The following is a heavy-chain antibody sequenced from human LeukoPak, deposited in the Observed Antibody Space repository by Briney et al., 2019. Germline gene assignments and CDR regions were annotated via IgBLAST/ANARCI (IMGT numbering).Heavy chain of an antibody. CDR2: INGIGTSL. D-gene: IGHD4-17*01. V-gene: IGHV3-23*05. CDR3: AKGSIYGDYGDFDH. CDR1: GFSFDFSGYA. J-gene: IGHJ4*02. Sequence: GGSLRLSCGASGFSFDFSGYAMSWVRQAPGKGLEWVSGINGIGTSLYYADSVKGRFTISRDNSDNTLYLQMNSLRADDTAVYYCAKGSIYGDYGDFDHWGQGTLVTVSS.